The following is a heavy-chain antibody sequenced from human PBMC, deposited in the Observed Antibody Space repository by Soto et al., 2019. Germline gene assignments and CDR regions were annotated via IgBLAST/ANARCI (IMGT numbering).Heavy chain of an antibody. Sequence: EVQLVESGGGLVKPGGSLRLSCAASGLTFTNALMTWVRQAPGKGLEWVGRVKSKTDGGTTDYAAPVKGRFTISRDDSESTLFLQMNSLTTEDTAVYYCTTGSPGRDYWGQGTLVTVSS. D-gene: IGHD3-10*01. CDR2: VKSKTDGGTT. CDR1: GLTFTNAL. J-gene: IGHJ4*02. CDR3: TTGSPGRDY. V-gene: IGHV3-15*01.